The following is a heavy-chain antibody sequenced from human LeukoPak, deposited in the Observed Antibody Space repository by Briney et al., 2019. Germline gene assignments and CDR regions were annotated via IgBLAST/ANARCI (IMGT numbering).Heavy chain of an antibody. V-gene: IGHV4-34*01. D-gene: IGHD6-6*01. CDR3: ATSIAARLYNWFDP. CDR2: INHSGST. CDR1: GGSFSGYY. J-gene: IGHJ5*02. Sequence: SETLSLTCAVYGGSFSGYYWSWIRQPPGKGLEWIGEINHSGSTNYNPSLKSRVTISVDTSKNQFSLKLSSVTAADTAVYYCATSIAARLYNWFDPWGQGTLVTVSS.